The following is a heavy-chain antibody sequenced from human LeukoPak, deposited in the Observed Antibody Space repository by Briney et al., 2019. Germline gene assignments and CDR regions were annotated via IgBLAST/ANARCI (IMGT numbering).Heavy chain of an antibody. CDR1: GGTFSSYA. CDR2: IIPILGIA. Sequence: SVTVSFKASGGTFSSYAISWVRQAPGQGLEWMGRIIPILGIANYAQKFQGRVTITADKSTSTAYMELSSLRSEDTAVYYCARERGSGWPDYWGQGTLVTVSS. J-gene: IGHJ4*02. CDR3: ARERGSGWPDY. V-gene: IGHV1-69*04. D-gene: IGHD6-19*01.